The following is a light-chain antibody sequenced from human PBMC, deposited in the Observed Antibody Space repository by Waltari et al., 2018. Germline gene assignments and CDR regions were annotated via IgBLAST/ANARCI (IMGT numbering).Light chain of an antibody. CDR3: SSYTSSSTLVV. CDR1: SSDVGGYNY. Sequence: QSALTQSASVSGSPGQSITISCTGTSSDVGGYNYVPWYQQHPGKAPKLMIYEVSNRPSGVSNRFSGSKSGNTASLTISGLQAEDEADYYCSSYTSSSTLVVFGGGTKLTVL. CDR2: EVS. V-gene: IGLV2-14*01. J-gene: IGLJ2*01.